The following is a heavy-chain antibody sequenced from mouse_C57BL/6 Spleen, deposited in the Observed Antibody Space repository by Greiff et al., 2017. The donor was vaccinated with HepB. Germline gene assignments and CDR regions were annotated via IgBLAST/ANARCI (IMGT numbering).Heavy chain of an antibody. CDR3: AITTVAWYFDV. J-gene: IGHJ1*03. D-gene: IGHD1-1*01. V-gene: IGHV1-22*01. CDR2: INPNNGGT. CDR1: GYTFTDYN. Sequence: EVQLQQSGPELVKPGASVKMSCKASGYTFTDYNMHWVKQSHGKSLEWIGYINPNNGGTSYNQKFKGKATLTVNKSSSPAYMELRSLTSEDSAVYYCAITTVAWYFDVWGTGTTVTVSS.